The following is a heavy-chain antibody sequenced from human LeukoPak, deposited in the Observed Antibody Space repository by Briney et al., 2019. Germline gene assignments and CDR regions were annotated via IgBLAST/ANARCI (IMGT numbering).Heavy chain of an antibody. J-gene: IGHJ4*02. Sequence: PSETLSLTCAVSGGSISSGGYSWSWIRQPPGKGLEWIGVLYHSGNTYYNPSLKSRVTISVDRSKNQFSLRLSSVTAADTAVYYCARDSSYDSSGYIDYWGQGTLVTVSS. V-gene: IGHV4-30-2*01. CDR3: ARDSSYDSSGYIDY. CDR1: GGSISSGGYS. D-gene: IGHD3-22*01. CDR2: LYHSGNT.